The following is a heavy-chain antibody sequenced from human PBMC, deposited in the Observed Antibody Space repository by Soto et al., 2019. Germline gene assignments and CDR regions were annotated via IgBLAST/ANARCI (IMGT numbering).Heavy chain of an antibody. J-gene: IGHJ4*02. D-gene: IGHD2-2*02. CDR2: IYHSGST. V-gene: IGHV4-30-2*01. CDR3: ARAAPYKGYNFDY. CDR1: GGSISSGGYS. Sequence: SETLSLTCAVSGGSISSGGYSWSWIRQPPGKGLEWIGYIYHSGSTYYNPSLKSRVTISVDRSKNQFSLKLSSVTAADTAVYYCARAAPYKGYNFDYWGQGTLVTVSS.